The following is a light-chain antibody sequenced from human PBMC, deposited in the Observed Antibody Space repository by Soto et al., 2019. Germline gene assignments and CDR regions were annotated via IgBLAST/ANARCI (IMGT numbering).Light chain of an antibody. J-gene: IGLJ1*01. CDR2: DVS. Sequence: QSALTQPASVSGSPGQSITISCTGTSSDVGDYNYVSWYQQHPGKAPKLMIYDVSNRXXXVSNRFSGSKSGNTASLTISGXXXXXXXDYYCSSYTSSGTDVFGTGTKVTVL. CDR3: SSYTSSGTDV. CDR1: SSDVGDYNY. V-gene: IGLV2-14*01.